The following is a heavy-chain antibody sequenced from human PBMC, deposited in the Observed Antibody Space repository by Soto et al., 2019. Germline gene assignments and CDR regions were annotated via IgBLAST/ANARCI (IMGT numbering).Heavy chain of an antibody. CDR1: GGTFSSYA. CDR3: ARVEDIAARRVYFDY. CDR2: IIPIFGTA. Sequence: SVKVSCKASGGTFSSYAISWVRQAPGQGLEWMGGIIPIFGTANYAQKFQGRVTITADESTSTAYMELSSLRSEDTAVYYCARVEDIAARRVYFDYWGQGTLVTVSS. J-gene: IGHJ4*02. V-gene: IGHV1-69*13. D-gene: IGHD6-6*01.